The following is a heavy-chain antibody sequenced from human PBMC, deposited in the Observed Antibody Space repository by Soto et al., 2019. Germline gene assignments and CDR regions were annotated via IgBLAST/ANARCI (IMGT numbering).Heavy chain of an antibody. CDR2: ISSTSSYI. Sequence: EVQLVESGGGLVKPGGSLRLSCAASGFTLSNHSMNWVRQTPGKGLEWVSSISSTSSYIYYADSLKGRFTISRDNAKNSLYLQMNSLRAEDTAVYFCARGKWVTTVTTVDYWGQGTLVPSPQ. J-gene: IGHJ4*02. CDR3: ARGKWVTTVTTVDY. CDR1: GFTLSNHS. D-gene: IGHD4-17*01. V-gene: IGHV3-21*01.